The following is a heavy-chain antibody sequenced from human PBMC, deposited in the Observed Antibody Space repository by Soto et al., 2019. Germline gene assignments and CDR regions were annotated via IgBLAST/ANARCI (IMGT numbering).Heavy chain of an antibody. CDR3: ARAGIAYCSSTTCYLYYYVMDV. CDR2: INPNSGST. Sequence: GASVKVSCKASGYSVTSYYMHWVRQAPGQGLEWMGIINPNSGSTTYAQKFQGRVTMTRDTSTSTVYMELTSLTSGDTAVYYCARAGIAYCSSTTCYLYYYVMDVWDQGTTVTVSS. V-gene: IGHV1-46*01. J-gene: IGHJ6*02. CDR1: GYSVTSYY. D-gene: IGHD2-2*01.